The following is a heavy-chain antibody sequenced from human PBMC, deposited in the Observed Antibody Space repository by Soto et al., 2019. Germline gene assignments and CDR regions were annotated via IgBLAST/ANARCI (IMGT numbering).Heavy chain of an antibody. V-gene: IGHV3-15*01. Sequence: GGSLRLSCAASGFTFSNAWMSWVRQAPGKGLEWVGRIKSKTDGGTTDYAAPVKGRFTISRDDSKNTLYLQMNSLKTEDTAVYYCTTASDIVVVPAAKRGYYYYYMDVWGKGTTVTVSS. CDR3: TTASDIVVVPAAKRGYYYYYMDV. J-gene: IGHJ6*03. CDR1: GFTFSNAW. D-gene: IGHD2-2*01. CDR2: IKSKTDGGTT.